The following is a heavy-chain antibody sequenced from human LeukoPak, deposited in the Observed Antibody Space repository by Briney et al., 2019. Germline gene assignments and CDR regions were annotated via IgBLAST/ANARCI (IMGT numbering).Heavy chain of an antibody. J-gene: IGHJ4*02. CDR3: ARGNVRGYSYGFDY. D-gene: IGHD5-18*01. CDR1: GFTFSSYA. CDR2: ISYDGSNK. Sequence: GGSLRLSCAASGFTFSSYAMHWVRQAPGKGLEWVAVISYDGSNKYYADSVMGRFTISRDNSKNTLYLQVNSLRAEDTAVYFCARGNVRGYSYGFDYWGQGTLVTVSS. V-gene: IGHV3-30-3*01.